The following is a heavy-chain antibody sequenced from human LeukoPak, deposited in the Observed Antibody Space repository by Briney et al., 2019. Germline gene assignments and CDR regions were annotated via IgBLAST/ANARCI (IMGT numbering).Heavy chain of an antibody. CDR3: ARVGIAVAGTRYFQH. V-gene: IGHV4-34*01. J-gene: IGHJ1*01. CDR1: GGSFSGYY. Sequence: PSETLSLTCAVYGGSFSGYYWSWIRQPPGKGLEWIGEINHSGSTNYNPSLKSRVTISVDTSKNQFSLKLSSVTAADTAVYYCARVGIAVAGTRYFQHWGQGTLVTVSS. CDR2: INHSGST. D-gene: IGHD6-19*01.